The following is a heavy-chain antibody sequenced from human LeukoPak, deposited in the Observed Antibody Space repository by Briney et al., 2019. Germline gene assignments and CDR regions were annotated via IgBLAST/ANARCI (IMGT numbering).Heavy chain of an antibody. D-gene: IGHD5-12*01. CDR2: ISSSSSNI. CDR3: ARDLGLYSGYDPFDY. J-gene: IGHJ4*02. CDR1: GFTFSSYS. V-gene: IGHV3-21*05. Sequence: PGGSLRLSCAASGFTFSSYSMNWVRQAPGKGLEWVSYISSSSSNIYYADSVKGRFTISRDNAKNSLYLQMNSLRAEDTALYYCARDLGLYSGYDPFDYWGQGTLVTVSS.